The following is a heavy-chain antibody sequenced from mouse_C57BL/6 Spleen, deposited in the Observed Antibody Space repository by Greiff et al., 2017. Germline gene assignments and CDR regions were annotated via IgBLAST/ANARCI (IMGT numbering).Heavy chain of an antibody. CDR2: IHPNSGST. J-gene: IGHJ4*01. CDR1: GYTFTSYW. D-gene: IGHD1-1*01. CDR3: AKPSTTVPCATDY. Sequence: QVQLQQPGAELVKPGASVKLSCKASGYTFTSYWMHWVKQRPGQGLEWIGLIHPNSGSTKYNAKFKSKATLTADTSSTTAYKQLCSLLSRDSAVYNCAKPSTTVPCATDYWGQGTSVTVSS. V-gene: IGHV1-64*01.